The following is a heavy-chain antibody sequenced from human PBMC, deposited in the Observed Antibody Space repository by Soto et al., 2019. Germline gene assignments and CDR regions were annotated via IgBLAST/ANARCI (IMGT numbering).Heavy chain of an antibody. D-gene: IGHD6-6*01. CDR3: AKGSNGKLAARNPSYYYYYMDV. Sequence: GESLKISCAASGFTFSSYAMSWVRQAPGKGLEWVSAIRGSGGGTYYADSGKGRFTISRDNSKNTLYLQMNSLRAEDTAVYYCAKGSNGKLAARNPSYYYYYMDVWGKGTTVTVSS. V-gene: IGHV3-23*01. CDR2: IRGSGGGT. J-gene: IGHJ6*03. CDR1: GFTFSSYA.